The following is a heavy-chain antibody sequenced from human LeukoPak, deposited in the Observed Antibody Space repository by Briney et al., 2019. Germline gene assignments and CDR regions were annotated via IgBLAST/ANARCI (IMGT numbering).Heavy chain of an antibody. V-gene: IGHV3-30*02. J-gene: IGHJ4*02. CDR2: IRYDGNNK. CDR1: GFTFSSYG. CDR3: AELISPYDY. Sequence: GGSLRLSCAASGFTFSSYGMHWVRQAPGKGLEWVAFIRYDGNNKYYADSVKGRFTISRDNSKNTLYLQMNSLRAEDTAVYYCAELISPYDYWGQGTLVLVSS.